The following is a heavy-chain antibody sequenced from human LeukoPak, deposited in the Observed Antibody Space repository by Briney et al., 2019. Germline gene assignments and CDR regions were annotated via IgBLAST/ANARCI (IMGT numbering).Heavy chain of an antibody. Sequence: GGSLRLSCAASGFTFSSYWMSWVRQAPGKGLEWVANIKQDGSEKYYVDSVKGRFTISRDNAKNSLYLQMNSLRAEDTAVYYCARGYYDSSGYYHVGYFDYWGQGTLVTVSS. CDR2: IKQDGSEK. CDR1: GFTFSSYW. D-gene: IGHD3-22*01. CDR3: ARGYYDSSGYYHVGYFDY. J-gene: IGHJ4*02. V-gene: IGHV3-7*01.